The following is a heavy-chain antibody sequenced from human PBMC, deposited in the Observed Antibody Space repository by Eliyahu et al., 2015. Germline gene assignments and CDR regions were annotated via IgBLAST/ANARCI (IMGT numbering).Heavy chain of an antibody. CDR1: GYTFXEHD. D-gene: IGHD3-10*01. CDR3: VRVGGGSGSWHFDL. V-gene: IGHV1-8*01. CDR2: MNAYSGDT. J-gene: IGHJ2*01. Sequence: QVQLVQSGAEVKKPGAAXXVSCKASGYTFXEHDXXWVRQANGQGPXWXGWMNAYSGDTGFAQKFQGRVTMTRDTSTNTAYMELSSLRSEDTAVYYCVRVGGGSGSWHFDLWGRGTPVTVSS.